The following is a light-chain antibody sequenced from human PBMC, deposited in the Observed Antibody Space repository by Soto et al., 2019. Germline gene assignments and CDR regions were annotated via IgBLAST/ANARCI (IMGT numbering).Light chain of an antibody. CDR1: SSNIGNNL. J-gene: IGLJ1*01. V-gene: IGLV1-51*02. CDR2: ENN. Sequence: QSVLTQPPSVSAAPGQKVTISCSGNSSNIGNNLVCWYQQLPGTAPKLLIYENNKRPSGIPDRFSGSKSGTSATLGITGLQTGDEADYYCGTWDSSLSEDVFGTGTKVTVL. CDR3: GTWDSSLSEDV.